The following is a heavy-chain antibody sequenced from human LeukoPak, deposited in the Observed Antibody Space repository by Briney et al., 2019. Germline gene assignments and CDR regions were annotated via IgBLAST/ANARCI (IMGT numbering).Heavy chain of an antibody. CDR1: GGSISSGGYY. Sequence: SQTLSLTCTVSGGSISSGGYYWSWIRQPPGKGLEWIGYIYHSGSTYYNPSLKSRVTISVDRSKNQFSLKLSSVTAADTAVYYCAAIVRGYYYYYYMDVWGKGTTVTVSS. V-gene: IGHV4-30-2*01. CDR2: IYHSGST. CDR3: AAIVRGYYYYYYMDV. J-gene: IGHJ6*03. D-gene: IGHD2/OR15-2a*01.